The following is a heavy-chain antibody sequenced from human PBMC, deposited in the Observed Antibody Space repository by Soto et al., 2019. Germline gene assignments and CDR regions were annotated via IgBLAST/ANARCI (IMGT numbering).Heavy chain of an antibody. Sequence: LRLSCAASGFTFSNYAMHWVRQAPGKGLEWVALIWFDASNEYYTDSVKGRFTISRDNSKNTMYLQMNSLRVEDTGLYYCVRDRGLFGYNFDIWGQGTPVTVSS. V-gene: IGHV3-33*01. CDR1: GFTFSNYA. D-gene: IGHD5-12*01. CDR2: IWFDASNE. CDR3: VRDRGLFGYNFDI. J-gene: IGHJ4*02.